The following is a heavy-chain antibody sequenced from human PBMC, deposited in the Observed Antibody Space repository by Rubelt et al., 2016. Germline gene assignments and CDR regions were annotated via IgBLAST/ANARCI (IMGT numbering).Heavy chain of an antibody. Sequence: YYADSVKGRFTISRDNAKNTLYLQMNSLRAEDTAVYYCAKVVRDGYKFLQHPFDYWGQGTLVTVSS. D-gene: IGHD5-24*01. V-gene: IGHV3-11*01. CDR3: AKVVRDGYKFLQHPFDY. J-gene: IGHJ4*02.